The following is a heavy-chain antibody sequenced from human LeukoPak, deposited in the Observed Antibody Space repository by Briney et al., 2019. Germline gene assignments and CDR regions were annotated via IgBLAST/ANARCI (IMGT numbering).Heavy chain of an antibody. CDR1: GDSINKGAYS. V-gene: IGHV4-30-2*01. Sequence: NPSETLSLTCAVSGDSINKGAYSWSWIRQPPGQDLEWIGYIYYSGSTYYNPSLMSRVTISLDRSKSQFSLKLKSVTAADTAVYFCARAPNTANYNWFDSWGQGTLVTVSS. D-gene: IGHD2-21*02. CDR2: IYYSGST. CDR3: ARAPNTANYNWFDS. J-gene: IGHJ5*01.